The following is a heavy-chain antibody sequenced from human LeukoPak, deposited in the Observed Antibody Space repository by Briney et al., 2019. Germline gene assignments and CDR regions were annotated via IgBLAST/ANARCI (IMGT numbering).Heavy chain of an antibody. V-gene: IGHV4-59*01. Sequence: SQTLSLTCTVSGGSISSYYWSWIRQPPGKGLEWIGYIYYSGSTNYNPSLKSRVTISVDTSKNQFSLKLSSVTAADTAVYYCARYGSGSYYPFDPWGQGTLVTVSS. CDR2: IYYSGST. J-gene: IGHJ5*02. CDR3: ARYGSGSYYPFDP. D-gene: IGHD3-10*01. CDR1: GGSISSYY.